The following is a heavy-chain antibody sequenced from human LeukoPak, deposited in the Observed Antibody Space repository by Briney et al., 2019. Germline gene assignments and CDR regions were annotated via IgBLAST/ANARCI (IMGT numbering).Heavy chain of an antibody. CDR3: ARGKAAGDY. Sequence: ASVKVSCKAPGYTFTTYGISWVRQAPGQGLEWMGWISTYNGDTNSAQKLQGRVTMTTDTSTSTAYMELRSLRSDDTAVYYCARGKAAGDYWGQGTLVTVSS. J-gene: IGHJ4*02. CDR2: ISTYNGDT. CDR1: GYTFTTYG. V-gene: IGHV1-18*01. D-gene: IGHD6-13*01.